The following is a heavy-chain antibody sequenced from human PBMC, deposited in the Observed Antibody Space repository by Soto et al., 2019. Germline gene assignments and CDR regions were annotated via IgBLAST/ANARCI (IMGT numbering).Heavy chain of an antibody. CDR3: AHRRTGVSPWYYGDFDY. J-gene: IGHJ4*02. Sequence: QITLRESGPTLVKPTQTLTLTCTFSGFSLSTSGVGVGWIRQPPGKALEWRVFIYWYDDKRYSPSLRSRLASTKDTFKKQVVLTMTNVDSMDTATYLCAHRRTGVSPWYYGDFDYWCQGTLVTVAS. CDR1: GFSLSTSGVG. V-gene: IGHV2-5*01. CDR2: IYWYDDK. D-gene: IGHD3-10*01.